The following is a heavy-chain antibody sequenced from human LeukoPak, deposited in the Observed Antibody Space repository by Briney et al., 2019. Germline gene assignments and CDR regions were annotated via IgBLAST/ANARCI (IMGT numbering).Heavy chain of an antibody. V-gene: IGHV4-38-2*02. CDR3: ASFHDYGDYIDY. D-gene: IGHD4-17*01. Sequence: SETLSLTCTVSGYSISSGYYWGWIRQPPGKGLEWIGSIYHSGSTYYNPSLKSRVTISVDTSKNQFSLKLSSVTAADTAVYYCASFHDYGDYIDYWGQGTLVTVSS. CDR2: IYHSGST. J-gene: IGHJ4*02. CDR1: GYSISSGYY.